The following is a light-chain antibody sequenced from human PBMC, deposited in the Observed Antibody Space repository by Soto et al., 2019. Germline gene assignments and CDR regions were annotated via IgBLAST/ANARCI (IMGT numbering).Light chain of an antibody. J-gene: IGKJ1*01. CDR3: QQYNDKWT. Sequence: DIPMTQSPSTLSASVGDRVTITCRASQSISRWLAWYQQKPGKAPNLLIYKASSLQSGVPSRLSGSGSGTEFTLTISSLQPDDCGTYYCQQYNDKWTFGQGTKVDIK. V-gene: IGKV1-5*03. CDR1: QSISRW. CDR2: KAS.